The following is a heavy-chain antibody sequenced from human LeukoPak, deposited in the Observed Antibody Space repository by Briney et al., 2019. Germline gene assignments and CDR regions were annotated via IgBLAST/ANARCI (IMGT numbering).Heavy chain of an antibody. V-gene: IGHV1-18*01. Sequence: GASVKVSCKASGYTFTSYGISWVRQAPGQGLEWMGWISAYNGNTNYAQKLQGRVTMTTDTSTSTAYMELRSLRSDDTAVYYCARATWDKFDWLLSPLDAFDIWGQGTMVTDSS. J-gene: IGHJ3*02. D-gene: IGHD3-9*01. CDR3: ARATWDKFDWLLSPLDAFDI. CDR1: GYTFTSYG. CDR2: ISAYNGNT.